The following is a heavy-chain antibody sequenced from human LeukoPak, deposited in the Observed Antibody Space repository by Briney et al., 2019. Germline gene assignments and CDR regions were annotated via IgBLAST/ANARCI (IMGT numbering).Heavy chain of an antibody. CDR2: IIPIFGTA. D-gene: IGHD2-15*01. CDR1: GGTFSSYA. Sequence: SVKVSCKASGGTFSSYAISWVRQAPGQGLEWMGGIIPIFGTANYAQKFQGRVTITADESTSTAYMELSSLRSEDTAVYYCAIPSYCSGGSCYSSTHWFDPWGQGTLVTVSS. J-gene: IGHJ5*02. V-gene: IGHV1-69*13. CDR3: AIPSYCSGGSCYSSTHWFDP.